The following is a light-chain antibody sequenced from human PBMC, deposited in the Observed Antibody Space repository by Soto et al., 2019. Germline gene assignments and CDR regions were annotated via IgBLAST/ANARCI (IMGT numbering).Light chain of an antibody. CDR1: QGISSY. V-gene: IGKV1-12*01. CDR3: QQANSFPLT. Sequence: DSQMTQSPSSLSASVGDRVTITCRASQGISSYLAWYQQKPGKAPKLLIYAASTLQSGVPSRFSGSGSGTDFTLTISSLQPEDFATYYCQQANSFPLTFGGGTKVDIK. J-gene: IGKJ4*01. CDR2: AAS.